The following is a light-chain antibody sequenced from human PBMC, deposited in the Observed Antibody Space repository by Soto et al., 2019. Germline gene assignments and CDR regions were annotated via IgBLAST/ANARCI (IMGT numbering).Light chain of an antibody. CDR3: HQFGYSPRT. Sequence: EVALAQSPGTLSLSPWETATLSCGASQTVNSDYLAWFQQRPGQAPRLLIFATSRRATDIPDRFSGSGSGTDFTLAIRRLEPEDFAVYYCHQFGYSPRTFGQGTKV. CDR1: QTVNSDY. CDR2: ATS. V-gene: IGKV3-20*01. J-gene: IGKJ1*01.